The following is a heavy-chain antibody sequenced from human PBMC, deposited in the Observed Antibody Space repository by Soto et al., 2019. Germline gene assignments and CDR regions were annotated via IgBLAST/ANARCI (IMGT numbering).Heavy chain of an antibody. CDR3: AKDHQLDYWGSGFDY. V-gene: IGHV3-30*18. CDR1: GFTFSSYG. CDR2: ISYDGSNK. Sequence: PGGSLRLSCAASGFTFSSYGMHWVRQAPGKGLEWVAVISYDGSNKYYADSVKGRFTISRDNSKNTLYLQMNSLRAEDTAVYYCAKDHQLDYWGSGFDYWGQGTLVTVSS. D-gene: IGHD3-16*01. J-gene: IGHJ4*02.